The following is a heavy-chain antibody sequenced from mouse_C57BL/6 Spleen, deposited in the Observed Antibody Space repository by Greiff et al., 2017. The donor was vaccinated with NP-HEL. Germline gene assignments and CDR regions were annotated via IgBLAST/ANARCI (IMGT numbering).Heavy chain of an antibody. Sequence: QVQLQQPGAELVRPGSSVKLSCKASGYTFTSYWMDWVKQRPGQGLEWIGNIYPSDSETHYNQKFKDKATLTVDKSSSTAYMQLSSLTSEDSAVYYGAREGTGAWFADWGQRTLVTVSA. D-gene: IGHD4-1*01. CDR2: IYPSDSET. V-gene: IGHV1-61*01. CDR3: AREGTGAWFAD. J-gene: IGHJ3*01. CDR1: GYTFTSYW.